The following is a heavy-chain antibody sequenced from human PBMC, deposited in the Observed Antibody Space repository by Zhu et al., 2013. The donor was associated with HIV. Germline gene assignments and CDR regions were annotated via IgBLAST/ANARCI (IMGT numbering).Heavy chain of an antibody. CDR3: ARCRYYDTTNYYFAMDV. Sequence: QVQLQESGPGLVKPSETLSLTCAVSGYSISSGYYWTWIRQPPGKGLEWIGEINHIGSTNYNPSLKSRVTISVDTSKNQFSLKLSSVTAADTAIYYCARCRYYDTTNYYFAMDVWGPRGPRSPSPQ. CDR2: INHIGST. CDR1: GYSISSGYY. J-gene: IGHJ6*01. D-gene: IGHD3-22*01. V-gene: IGHV4-38-2*01.